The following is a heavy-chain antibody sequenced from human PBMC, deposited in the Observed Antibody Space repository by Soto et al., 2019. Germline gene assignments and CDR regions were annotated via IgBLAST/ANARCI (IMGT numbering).Heavy chain of an antibody. Sequence: EVQLLESGGGLVQPGGSLRLSCAASGFTFSSYAMKWVRQAPVKGLEWVSAISGSGGITYYADSLKGRFTISRDNSKNTLYLQMNSLRAEDTAVYYCARRGSGSYYDYWGQGTLVTVSS. D-gene: IGHD1-26*01. V-gene: IGHV3-23*01. CDR2: ISGSGGIT. J-gene: IGHJ4*02. CDR3: ARRGSGSYYDY. CDR1: GFTFSSYA.